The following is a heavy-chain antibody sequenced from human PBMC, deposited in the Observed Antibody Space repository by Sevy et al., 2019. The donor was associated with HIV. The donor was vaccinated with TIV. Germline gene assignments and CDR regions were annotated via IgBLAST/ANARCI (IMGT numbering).Heavy chain of an antibody. Sequence: GGSLRLSCAASGFTFSIIYMNWVRQSPGKGLEWVGRMKSKIDGGTTDYAAPVKDRFTMSRDDSKNTLYLQMNSLKADDTAVYYCTTVRFPHWGSEAFDIWGQGTMVTVSS. CDR3: TTVRFPHWGSEAFDI. V-gene: IGHV3-15*01. CDR2: MKSKIDGGTT. J-gene: IGHJ3*02. D-gene: IGHD3-3*01. CDR1: GFTFSIIY.